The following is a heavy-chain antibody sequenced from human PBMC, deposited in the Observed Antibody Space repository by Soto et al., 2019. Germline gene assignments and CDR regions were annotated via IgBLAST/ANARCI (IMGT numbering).Heavy chain of an antibody. CDR1: GFTFSSYA. Sequence: GGSLRLSCAASGFTFSSYAMSWVRQAPGKGLEWVSAISGSGGSTYYADSVKGRFTISRDNSKNTLYLQMNSLRAEDTAVYYCANSPLPHGFWSGYYNHLLSGAENGVDWGQGTLVTVSS. CDR2: ISGSGGST. D-gene: IGHD3-3*01. CDR3: ANSPLPHGFWSGYYNHLLSGAENGVD. J-gene: IGHJ4*02. V-gene: IGHV3-23*01.